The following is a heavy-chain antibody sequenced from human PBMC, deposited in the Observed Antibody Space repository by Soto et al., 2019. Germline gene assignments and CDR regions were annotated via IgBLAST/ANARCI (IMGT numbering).Heavy chain of an antibody. D-gene: IGHD2-2*01. V-gene: IGHV1-18*01. Sequence: ASVKVSCKASGYTFTSYGISWVRQAPGQGLEWMGWISAYNGNTNYAQKLQGRVTMTTDTSTSTAYMELRSLRSDDTAVYYCARVVVVPAAMRGYYYYYGVDVWGQGTTVTVSS. CDR2: ISAYNGNT. CDR3: ARVVVVPAAMRGYYYYYGVDV. CDR1: GYTFTSYG. J-gene: IGHJ6*02.